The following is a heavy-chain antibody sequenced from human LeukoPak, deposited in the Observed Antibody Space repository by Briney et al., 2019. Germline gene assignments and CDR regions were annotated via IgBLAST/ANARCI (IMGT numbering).Heavy chain of an antibody. D-gene: IGHD1/OR15-1a*01. CDR3: AAGGGNTFNP. CDR2: FTGSDGNI. J-gene: IGHJ5*02. V-gene: IGHV3-23*01. CDR1: GSTFSSQA. Sequence: GGSLRLSCAASGSTFSSQALSWVRQAPGKGLEWVSSFTGSDGNIHYADSVKGRFTLSRDSSKETMYPQMISLRADDTATYYCAAGGGNTFNPWGQGILVTVSS.